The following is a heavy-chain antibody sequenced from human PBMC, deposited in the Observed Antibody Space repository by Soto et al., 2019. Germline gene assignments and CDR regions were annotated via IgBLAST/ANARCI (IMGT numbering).Heavy chain of an antibody. V-gene: IGHV4-38-2*01. Sequence: SETLSLTCAVSGDSVISIYHWAWIRQPPGRGLEWIASIYHTGTTYYTPSLRSRATISVDTSKNQFSLKLSSVTAADTAVYYCASSGGERVFDYWGQGTLVTVSS. CDR3: ASSGGERVFDY. J-gene: IGHJ4*02. CDR2: IYHTGTT. D-gene: IGHD3-16*01. CDR1: GDSVISIYH.